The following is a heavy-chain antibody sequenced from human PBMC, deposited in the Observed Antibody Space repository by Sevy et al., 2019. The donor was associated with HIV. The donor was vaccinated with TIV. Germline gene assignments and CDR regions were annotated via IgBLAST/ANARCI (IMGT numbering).Heavy chain of an antibody. J-gene: IGHJ4*02. CDR1: GFSFSTYW. CDR2: INQDGTER. CDR3: VREGLGGFSYSLDC. Sequence: GESLKISCAASGFSFSTYWMTWVRQAPGKGLEWVATINQDGTERDYVDSVKGRFTISRDNTKTSLFLQMNSLSAEDTGVYYCVREGLGGFSYSLDCWGQGTLVTVSS. V-gene: IGHV3-7*01. D-gene: IGHD3-16*01.